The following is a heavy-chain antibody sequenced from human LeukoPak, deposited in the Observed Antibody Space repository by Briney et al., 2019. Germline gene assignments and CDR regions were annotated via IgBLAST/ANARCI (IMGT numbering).Heavy chain of an antibody. CDR3: NAGFDY. Sequence: GGSLRLSCAASGFTFSTYNMNWVRQAPGKGLEWVAVISYDGSNKYYADSVKGRFTISRDNSKNTLYLQMNSLRAEDTAVYYCNAGFDYWGQGTLVTVSS. CDR2: ISYDGSNK. CDR1: GFTFSTYN. J-gene: IGHJ4*02. V-gene: IGHV3-30*03.